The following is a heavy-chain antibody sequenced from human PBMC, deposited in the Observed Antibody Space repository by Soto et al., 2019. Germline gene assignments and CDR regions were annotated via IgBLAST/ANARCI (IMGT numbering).Heavy chain of an antibody. Sequence: QVQLVESGGGVVQPGRSLRLSCAASGFTFSSYGMHWVRQAPGKGLEWVALISYDGSDKYYADSVKGRFTSSRDNSKNTLYLQMNSLRVEDTAGYYCGAGQYFSDYWGQGTLVTVSS. CDR1: GFTFSSYG. D-gene: IGHD1-26*01. CDR3: GAGQYFSDY. V-gene: IGHV3-30*03. CDR2: ISYDGSDK. J-gene: IGHJ4*02.